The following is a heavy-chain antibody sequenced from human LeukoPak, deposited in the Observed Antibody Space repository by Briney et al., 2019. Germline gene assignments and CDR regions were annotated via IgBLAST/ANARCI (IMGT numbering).Heavy chain of an antibody. CDR2: IKQDGSEK. V-gene: IGHV3-7*01. CDR3: ARGDHIVVVPAAMGYDRPPPAGSDY. D-gene: IGHD2-2*01. Sequence: HPGGSLRLSCAASGFTFSSYWMSWVRQAPGKGLEWVANIKQDGSEKYYVDSVKGRFTISRDNAKNSLYLQMNSLRAEDTAVYYCARGDHIVVVPAAMGYDRPPPAGSDYWGQGTLVTVSS. CDR1: GFTFSSYW. J-gene: IGHJ4*02.